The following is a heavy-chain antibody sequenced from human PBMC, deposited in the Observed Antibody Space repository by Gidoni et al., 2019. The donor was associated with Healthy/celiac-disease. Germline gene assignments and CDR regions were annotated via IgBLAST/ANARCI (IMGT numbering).Heavy chain of an antibody. CDR2: MKSKTDGGTT. Sequence: EVQLVESGGGLLKPGGSLRLSCAASGLPFSNAWMRWVRQAPGKGLEWVGRMKSKTDGGTTDYAAPVKGRFTISRDDSKNTLYLQMNSLKAEDTAVYYCTTDFGIVVVTVQQYEYWGQGTLVTVSS. CDR1: GLPFSNAW. CDR3: TTDFGIVVVTVQQYEY. J-gene: IGHJ4*02. D-gene: IGHD2-21*02. V-gene: IGHV3-15*01.